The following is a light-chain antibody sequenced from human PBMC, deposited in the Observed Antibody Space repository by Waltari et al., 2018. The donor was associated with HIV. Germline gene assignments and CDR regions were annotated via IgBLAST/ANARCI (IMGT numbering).Light chain of an antibody. CDR3: SSYTSLSTVL. J-gene: IGLJ2*01. Sequence: QSALTQPAPVSGSPGQSIPISCTGRSDDVGAYNYFPLYQQYPGKSPKLIIFEVSNPPSGISNRFSGSKSDDTASLTISGLQTEDEAHYFCSSYTSLSTVLFGGGTKLTVL. CDR2: EVS. CDR1: SDDVGAYNY. V-gene: IGLV2-14*01.